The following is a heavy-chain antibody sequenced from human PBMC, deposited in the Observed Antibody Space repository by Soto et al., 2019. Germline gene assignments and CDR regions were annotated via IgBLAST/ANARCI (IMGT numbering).Heavy chain of an antibody. J-gene: IGHJ4*02. V-gene: IGHV3-64D*09. CDR3: VKREYSSSSYFDY. CDR1: GFTFSSYA. D-gene: IGHD6-6*01. CDR2: ISSNGGST. Sequence: GGSLRLSCSASGFTFSSYAMHWVRQAPGKGLEYVSAISSNGGSTYYADSVKGRFTISRDNSKNTLYLQMSSLIAEDTAVYYCVKREYSSSSYFDYWGQGTLVTVSS.